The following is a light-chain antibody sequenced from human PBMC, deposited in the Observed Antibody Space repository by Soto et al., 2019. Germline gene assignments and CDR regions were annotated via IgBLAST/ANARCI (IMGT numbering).Light chain of an antibody. CDR1: QSISRR. Sequence: QMTHSPSTLSASVGDRVIITCRASQSISRRLAWYQQKPGKAPRLLMYDVSTLESGVPSRFRGSGSGTEFTLTINSLQPDDYATYYCQQYNSYSWTFGHGTKVDIK. CDR3: QQYNSYSWT. CDR2: DVS. V-gene: IGKV1-5*01. J-gene: IGKJ1*01.